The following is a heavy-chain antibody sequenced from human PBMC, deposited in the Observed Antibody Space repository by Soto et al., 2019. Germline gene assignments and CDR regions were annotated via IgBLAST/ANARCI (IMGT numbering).Heavy chain of an antibody. J-gene: IGHJ4*02. CDR1: GFTFSSDW. CDR3: ASSIVLVPALDY. Sequence: GGSLRLSCAASGFTFSSDWMHWVRQAPGKGLVWVSRINTDGSGTTYADSVKGRFTISRDNSKNTLYLQMNSLRAEDTAVYYCASSIVLVPALDYWGQGTLVTVSS. V-gene: IGHV3-74*01. D-gene: IGHD2-2*01. CDR2: INTDGSGT.